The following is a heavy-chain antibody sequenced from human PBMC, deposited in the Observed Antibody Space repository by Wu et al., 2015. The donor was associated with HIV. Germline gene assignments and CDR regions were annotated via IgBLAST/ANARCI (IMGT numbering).Heavy chain of an antibody. J-gene: IGHJ6*02. Sequence: QVQLVQSGAEVKKPGSSVKISCKASGGTFSSYAISWVRQAPGQGLEWMGRIIPIFGTANYAQKFQGRVTITADESTSTAYMELSSLRSEDTAVYYCARYSGSYSLGYYGMDVWGQGTTVTVSS. CDR3: ARYSGSYSLGYYGMDV. CDR2: IIPIFGTA. CDR1: GGTFSSYA. V-gene: IGHV1-69*13. D-gene: IGHD1-26*01.